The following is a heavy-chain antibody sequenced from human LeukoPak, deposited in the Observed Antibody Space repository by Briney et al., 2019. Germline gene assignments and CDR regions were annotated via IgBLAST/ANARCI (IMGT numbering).Heavy chain of an antibody. D-gene: IGHD2-21*02. V-gene: IGHV3-74*01. CDR3: ARAYCGGDCYSDY. J-gene: IGHJ4*02. Sequence: GGSLRLSCAASGFTFSSYWMHWVRQAPGEGLVWVSRINSDASSTSYADSVKGRFTISRDNAKNTLYLQMNSLRAEDTALYYCARAYCGGDCYSDYWGQGTLVNVSS. CDR1: GFTFSSYW. CDR2: INSDASST.